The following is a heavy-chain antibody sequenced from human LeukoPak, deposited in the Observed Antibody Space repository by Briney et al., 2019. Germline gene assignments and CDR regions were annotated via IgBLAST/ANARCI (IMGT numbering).Heavy chain of an antibody. J-gene: IGHJ6*02. CDR3: ARGFGKVAANVFGGYTMDV. V-gene: IGHV3-66*02. Sequence: GGSLRLSCAASGFTVNSNYMSWVRQAPGKGLEWVSLIYTGGSTHYADSVKGRFTISRDNSKNTLYLQMNSLRPEDTAVYYRARGFGKVAANVFGGYTMDVWGQGTTVTVSS. D-gene: IGHD6-6*01. CDR2: IYTGGST. CDR1: GFTVNSNY.